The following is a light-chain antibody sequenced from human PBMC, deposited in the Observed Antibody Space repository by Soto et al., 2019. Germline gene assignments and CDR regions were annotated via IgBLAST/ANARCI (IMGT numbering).Light chain of an antibody. V-gene: IGKV3-20*01. CDR1: QSVSSTY. J-gene: IGKJ1*01. CDR2: GAS. CDR3: QQSKK. Sequence: EIVLTKSPGTLSLSPGERATLSCRASQSVSSTYLGWYQQKPGQAPRLLIYGASSRATGIPDRFSGSGSGTHFTLTISRLEPEDSAVYYCQQSKKFGQGTRWISN.